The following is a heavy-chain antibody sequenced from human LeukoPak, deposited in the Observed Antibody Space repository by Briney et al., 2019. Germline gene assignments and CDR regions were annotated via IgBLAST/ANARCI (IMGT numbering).Heavy chain of an antibody. V-gene: IGHV3-23*01. CDR1: GFTFSSYA. D-gene: IGHD2-2*02. CDR3: AKDQSPGIDVVPAAIPDY. Sequence: GGSLRLSCAASGFTFSSYAMSWVRQAPGKGLEWVSAISGSGGSTYYADSVKGRFTISRDNSKNTLYLQMNSLRAEDTAVYYCAKDQSPGIDVVPAAIPDYWGQGTLVTVSS. CDR2: ISGSGGST. J-gene: IGHJ4*02.